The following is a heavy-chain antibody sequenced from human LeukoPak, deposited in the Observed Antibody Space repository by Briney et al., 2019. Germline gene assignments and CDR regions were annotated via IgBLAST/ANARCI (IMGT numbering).Heavy chain of an antibody. J-gene: IGHJ4*02. Sequence: SETLSLTCTVSGYSISSGYYWGWIRQPPGKGLEWIGSIYHSGGTYYNPSLKSRVTITVDTSKNQFSLKLSSVTAADTAVYYCARDFMITFGGVIVPSYFDYWGQGTLVTVSS. CDR1: GYSISSGYY. CDR3: ARDFMITFGGVIVPSYFDY. CDR2: IYHSGGT. V-gene: IGHV4-38-2*02. D-gene: IGHD3-16*02.